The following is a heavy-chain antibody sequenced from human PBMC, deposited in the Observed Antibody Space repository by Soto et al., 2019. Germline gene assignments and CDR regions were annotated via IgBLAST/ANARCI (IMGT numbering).Heavy chain of an antibody. CDR1: GYTFINYY. Sequence: QLQMVQSGAEVKKPGASVKLSCKASGYTFINYYIHWVRQAPGQGLEWMGIFNPTSGSTNYAQKFQGRVTLTMDTSTRTVYMDLSSLRFDDTAVYYCARDLAAGDYWGQGTLVTVSS. CDR2: FNPTSGST. CDR3: ARDLAAGDY. J-gene: IGHJ4*02. V-gene: IGHV1-46*01. D-gene: IGHD6-13*01.